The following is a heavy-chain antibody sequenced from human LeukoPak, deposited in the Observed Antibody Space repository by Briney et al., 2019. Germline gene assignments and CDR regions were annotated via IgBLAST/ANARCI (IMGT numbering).Heavy chain of an antibody. CDR3: ARDSLMLRGPLVIYYFDF. J-gene: IGHJ4*02. CDR1: GFPLSSYA. V-gene: IGHV3-23*01. CDR2: TSSSDPGT. D-gene: IGHD3-10*01. Sequence: GGSLRLSCAASGFPLSSYAMSWVRQGPGKGLEWVAATSSSDPGTYYADSVKGRFTISRDNSKNTLDLQMNSLRAEDTAVYYCARDSLMLRGPLVIYYFDFWGQGTLVTVSS.